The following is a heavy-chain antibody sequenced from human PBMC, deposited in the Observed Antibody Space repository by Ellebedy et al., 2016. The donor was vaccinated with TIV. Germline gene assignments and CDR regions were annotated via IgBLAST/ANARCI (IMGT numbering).Heavy chain of an antibody. CDR1: GFTFSSYG. V-gene: IGHV3-33*01. CDR3: ARHAVGEGATLEY. D-gene: IGHD1-26*01. CDR2: IWYDGSNK. Sequence: PGGSLRLSCAASGFTFSSYGMHWVSQAPGKGLEWVAVIWYDGSNKYYADSVKGRFTIYRDNSKNTLYLQMNSRRAEDTAVYYCARHAVGEGATLEYWGHGTLVTDSS. J-gene: IGHJ4*01.